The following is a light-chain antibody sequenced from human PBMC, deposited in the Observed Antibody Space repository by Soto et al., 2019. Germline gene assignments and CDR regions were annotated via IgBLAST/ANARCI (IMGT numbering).Light chain of an antibody. CDR3: QQLESYPWT. CDR2: AAS. J-gene: IGKJ1*01. V-gene: IGKV1-9*01. Sequence: IQLTQSPSSLSASVGNRFTITCLASQGISNFLAWCQQKPGKAPKLLIYAASTLQSGVTSRFSGSGSGTDFTLTISSLQPEDFATYYCQQLESYPWTFGPGTQVDIK. CDR1: QGISNF.